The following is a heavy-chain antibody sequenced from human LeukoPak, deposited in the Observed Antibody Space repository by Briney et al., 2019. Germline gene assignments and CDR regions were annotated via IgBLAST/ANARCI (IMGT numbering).Heavy chain of an antibody. CDR3: ARGSHGYYDSRDGFDM. J-gene: IGHJ3*02. CDR2: INHSGST. D-gene: IGHD3-22*01. CDR1: GGSFSGYY. Sequence: SETLSLTCAVYGGSFSGYYWSWIRQPPGKGLEWIGEINHSGSTNYDSSLKSRVTISVDTSKNQFPLKLTSVTAADTAVYYCARGSHGYYDSRDGFDMWGRGTMVTVSS. V-gene: IGHV4-34*01.